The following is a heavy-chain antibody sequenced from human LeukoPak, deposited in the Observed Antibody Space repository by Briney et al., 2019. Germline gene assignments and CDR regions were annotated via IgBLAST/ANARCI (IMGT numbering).Heavy chain of an antibody. V-gene: IGHV3-64*01. J-gene: IGHJ6*03. CDR3: ARVGEGRYYQYYYMDV. D-gene: IGHD1-26*01. CDR2: ISKNGGNT. CDR1: GFTRSSYA. Sequence: GGSLRLSCAASGFTRSSYAMHWVRQAPGKGLEYVSAISKNGGNTYYANSVKGRFSISRDNSKNTLYLQMGSLRTEDMAVYYCARVGEGRYYQYYYMDVWGKGTTVTVSS.